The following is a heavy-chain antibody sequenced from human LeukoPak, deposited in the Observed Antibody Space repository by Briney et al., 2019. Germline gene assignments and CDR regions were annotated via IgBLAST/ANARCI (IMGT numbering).Heavy chain of an antibody. V-gene: IGHV3-7*01. D-gene: IGHD3-22*01. Sequence: GGSLRLSCAASGFTFSSYWMSWVRQAPGKGLEWVANIKQDGSEKHSVDSVKGRFTISRDNDKNSAYLQMNSLRGEDTAVYYCYKLLYGSSCYYRTALDYWGQGTLVSVSS. CDR3: YKLLYGSSCYYRTALDY. CDR2: IKQDGSEK. CDR1: GFTFSSYW. J-gene: IGHJ4*02.